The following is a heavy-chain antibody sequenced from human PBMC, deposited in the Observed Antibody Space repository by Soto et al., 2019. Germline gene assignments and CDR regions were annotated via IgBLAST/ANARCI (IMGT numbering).Heavy chain of an antibody. CDR3: ARETRIWSAETGYYYYYGMDV. J-gene: IGHJ6*02. D-gene: IGHD2-8*02. CDR1: GGTFSSYA. CDR2: IIPMFGTA. Sequence: QVQLVQSGAEVKKPGSSVKVSCKASGGTFSSYAISWVRQAPGQGLEWMGGIIPMFGTANYAQNFKGTTTITAHESTTNASLELSSLRSEDTAVYYCARETRIWSAETGYYYYYGMDVWGQGTTVIVSS. V-gene: IGHV1-69*12.